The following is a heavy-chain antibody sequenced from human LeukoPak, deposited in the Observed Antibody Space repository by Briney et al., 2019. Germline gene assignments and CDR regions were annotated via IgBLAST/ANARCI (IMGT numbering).Heavy chain of an antibody. J-gene: IGHJ5*02. D-gene: IGHD6-13*01. Sequence: AGGSLRLSCAASRFTFSSYSMNWVRQAPGKGLEWVSSISSSSSYIYYADSVKGRFTISRDNAKNSLYLQMNSLRAEDTAVYYCARAGRIAAAENWFDPWGQGTLVTVSS. CDR2: ISSSSSYI. CDR1: RFTFSSYS. V-gene: IGHV3-21*01. CDR3: ARAGRIAAAENWFDP.